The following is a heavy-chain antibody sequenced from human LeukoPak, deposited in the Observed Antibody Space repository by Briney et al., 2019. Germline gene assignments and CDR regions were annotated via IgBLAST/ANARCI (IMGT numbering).Heavy chain of an antibody. CDR3: AKDPLVRGATYDY. Sequence: GGSLRLSCAASGFTFNNYAMTWVRQAPAKGLEWVSAISGSGRSTYYADSVRGRFTISRDNSKNTLYLQMNSLRAEDTAVYYCAKDPLVRGATYDYWGQGTLVTVSS. CDR1: GFTFNNYA. D-gene: IGHD3-10*01. CDR2: ISGSGRST. V-gene: IGHV3-23*01. J-gene: IGHJ4*02.